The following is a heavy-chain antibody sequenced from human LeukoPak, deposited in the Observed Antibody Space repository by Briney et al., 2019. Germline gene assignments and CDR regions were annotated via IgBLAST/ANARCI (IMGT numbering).Heavy chain of an antibody. CDR2: IIPIFGTA. D-gene: IGHD3-16*02. CDR3: ARDGRLGELSPDY. CDR1: GGTFSSYA. V-gene: IGHV1-69*13. Sequence: ASVKVSCKASGGTFSSYAISWVRQAPGQGLEWMGGIIPIFGTANYAQKFQGRVTITADESTSTAYMELSSLRSEDTAVYYCARDGRLGELSPDYWGQGTLVTVSS. J-gene: IGHJ4*02.